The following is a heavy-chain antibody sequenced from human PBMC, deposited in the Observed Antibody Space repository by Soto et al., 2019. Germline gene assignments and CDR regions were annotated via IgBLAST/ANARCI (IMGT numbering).Heavy chain of an antibody. CDR2: ISAYNGNT. D-gene: IGHD3-3*01. CDR3: ARALSPYDDFWSGYYP. J-gene: IGHJ4*02. Sequence: QVQLVQSGAEVKKPGASVKVSCKASGYTFTSYGISWVRQAPGQGLEWMGWISAYNGNTNYAQKLQGRVTMTTDTSTITAYMELRSLRSDDTAVYYCARALSPYDDFWSGYYPWGQGTLVTVSS. V-gene: IGHV1-18*01. CDR1: GYTFTSYG.